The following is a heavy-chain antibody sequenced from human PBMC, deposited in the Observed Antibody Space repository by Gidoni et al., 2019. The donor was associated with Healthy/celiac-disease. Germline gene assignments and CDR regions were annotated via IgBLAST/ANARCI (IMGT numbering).Heavy chain of an antibody. CDR2: ISYDGSNK. V-gene: IGHV3-30*18. Sequence: QVQLVESGGGVVQPGRSLRLSCAASGFTFSSYGMHWVRQAPGKGLQWVAVISYDGSNKYYADSVKGRFTISRDNSKNTLYLQMNSLRAEDTAVYYCAKDLGGYGQGNYYYYYGMDVWGQGTTVTVSS. CDR3: AKDLGGYGQGNYYYYYGMDV. J-gene: IGHJ6*02. D-gene: IGHD3-16*01. CDR1: GFTFSSYG.